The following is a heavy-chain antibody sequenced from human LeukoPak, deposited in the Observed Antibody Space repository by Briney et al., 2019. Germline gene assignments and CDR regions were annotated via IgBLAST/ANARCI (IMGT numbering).Heavy chain of an antibody. D-gene: IGHD1-20*01. V-gene: IGHV1-18*01. CDR3: ARESGNWNPLNYYYYGMDV. CDR1: GYTFTSYG. CDR2: ISAYNGNT. Sequence: ASEKVSCKASGYTFTSYGISWVRQASGQGLEWMGWISAYNGNTNYAQKLQGRVTMTTDTSTSTAYMELRSLRSDDTAVYYCARESGNWNPLNYYYYGMDVWGQGTTVTVSS. J-gene: IGHJ6*02.